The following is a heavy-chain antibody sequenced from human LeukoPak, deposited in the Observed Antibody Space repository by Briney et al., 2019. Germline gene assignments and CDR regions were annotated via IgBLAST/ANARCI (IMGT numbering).Heavy chain of an antibody. J-gene: IGHJ4*02. CDR1: GFTFNTYG. Sequence: HPGGSLRLSCAASGFTFNTYGMNWVRQAPGKGLEWVSGISGSGGATYYADSVKGRFTISRDDPHNTLYLQMNSLRAEDTAVYFCARGGVDYYGSGTYYLMYYFDYWGQGALVTVSS. CDR2: ISGSGGAT. D-gene: IGHD3-10*01. CDR3: ARGGVDYYGSGTYYLMYYFDY. V-gene: IGHV3-23*01.